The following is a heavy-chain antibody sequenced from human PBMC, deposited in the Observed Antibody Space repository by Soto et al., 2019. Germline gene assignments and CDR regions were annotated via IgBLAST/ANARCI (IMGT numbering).Heavy chain of an antibody. V-gene: IGHV4-59*01. CDR2: IYYSGST. Sequence: SETLSLTCTVSGGSIISYYWSWIRQPPWKGLEWIGYIYYSGSTNYNPSLKSRVTISVDTSKNQFSLKLSSVTAADTAVYYCARSDFWIFYYTGHYYYAMDFWCQGTTVTVSS. J-gene: IGHJ6*02. CDR1: GGSIISYY. CDR3: ARSDFWIFYYTGHYYYAMDF. D-gene: IGHD3-3*01.